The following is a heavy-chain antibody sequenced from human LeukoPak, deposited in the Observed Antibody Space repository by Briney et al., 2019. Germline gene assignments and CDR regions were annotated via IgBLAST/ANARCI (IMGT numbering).Heavy chain of an antibody. J-gene: IGHJ4*02. Sequence: SETLSLTCAVHGGSFSGYYWSWIRQPPGKGLEWIGEINHSGSTNYNPSLKSRVTISVDTSKNQFSLKLSSVTAADTAVYYCARGRGSSSWYYFDYWGQGTLVTVSS. CDR3: ARGRGSSSWYYFDY. CDR1: GGSFSGYY. D-gene: IGHD6-13*01. V-gene: IGHV4-34*01. CDR2: INHSGST.